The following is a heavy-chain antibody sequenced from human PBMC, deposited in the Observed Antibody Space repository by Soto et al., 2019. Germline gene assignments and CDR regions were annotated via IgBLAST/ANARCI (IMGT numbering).Heavy chain of an antibody. V-gene: IGHV3-33*08. CDR3: ARADCTGAYCYSWPFNYGVDV. CDR1: GFTFNTYG. CDR2: IWYDGSNK. J-gene: IGHJ6*02. D-gene: IGHD2-15*01. Sequence: QVQLVESGGGVVQPGGSLRLSCTTSGFTFNTYGMHWVRQAPGKGLEWVAIIWYDGSNKYYADSVKGRFTISRDNSKNXXXXXXXXXXAXXTALYYCARADCTGAYCYSWPFNYGVDVWGQGTTVTVSS.